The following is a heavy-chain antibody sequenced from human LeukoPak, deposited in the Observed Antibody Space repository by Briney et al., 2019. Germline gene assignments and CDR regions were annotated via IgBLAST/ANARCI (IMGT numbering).Heavy chain of an antibody. CDR3: ASGRRITIFGVVNTNNWFDP. J-gene: IGHJ5*02. D-gene: IGHD3-3*01. Sequence: GGSLRLSCAASGFTFSSYTISWVRQAPGQGLEWMGRIIPILGIANYAQKFQGRVTITADKSTSTAYMELSSLRSEDTAVYYCASGRRITIFGVVNTNNWFDPWGQGTLVTVSS. CDR2: IIPILGIA. V-gene: IGHV1-69*02. CDR1: GFTFSSYT.